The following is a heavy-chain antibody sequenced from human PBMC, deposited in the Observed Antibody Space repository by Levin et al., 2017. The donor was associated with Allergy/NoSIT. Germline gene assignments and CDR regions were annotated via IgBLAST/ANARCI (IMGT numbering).Heavy chain of an antibody. CDR2: ISSSSTTI. J-gene: IGHJ4*02. CDR1: GFTFSTYS. Sequence: GGSLRLSCATSGFTFSTYSMNWVRQAPGQGLEWVSYISSSSTTIYYADSVKGRFTISRDNAKNSLYLQMNSLRAEDTAVYYCARDDRGSGDYWGQGTLVTVSS. V-gene: IGHV3-48*01. CDR3: ARDDRGSGDY. D-gene: IGHD3-10*01.